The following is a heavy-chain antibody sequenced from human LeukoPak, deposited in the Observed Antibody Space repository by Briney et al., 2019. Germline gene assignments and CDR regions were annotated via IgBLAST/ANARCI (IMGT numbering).Heavy chain of an antibody. CDR1: GGSLSSSDW. Sequence: PSGTLSLTCAVSGGSLSSSDWWSWVRQPPGRGLEWIGYIWRSDHTNYNPSLKSRVTMSLDKSKNQFSLKLSSVTAADTAVYYCARDPHCSSTNCPFDFWGQGTLVIVSS. CDR2: IWRSDHT. J-gene: IGHJ4*02. V-gene: IGHV4-4*02. D-gene: IGHD2-2*01. CDR3: ARDPHCSSTNCPFDF.